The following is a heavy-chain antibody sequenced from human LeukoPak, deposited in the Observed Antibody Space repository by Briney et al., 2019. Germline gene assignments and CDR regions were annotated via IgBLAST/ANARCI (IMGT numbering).Heavy chain of an antibody. CDR2: IIPIFGTA. D-gene: IGHD3-3*01. Sequence: SVKVSCKASGGTFSSYAISWVRQAPGQGLEWMGGIIPIFGTANYAQKFQGRVTITADESTSTAYMELSSLRSEDTAVYYCARRSIRITLFGVVMDPFYPSGQGTLVTLSS. CDR3: ARRSIRITLFGVVMDPFYP. CDR1: GGTFSSYA. J-gene: IGHJ5*02. V-gene: IGHV1-69*13.